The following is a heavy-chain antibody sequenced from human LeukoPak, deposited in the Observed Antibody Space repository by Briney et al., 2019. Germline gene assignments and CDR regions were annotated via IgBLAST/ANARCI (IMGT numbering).Heavy chain of an antibody. CDR3: AKAIDSSGYYPRPYYYYMDV. Sequence: GGSLRLSXAASGFTFSSYAMSWVRQAPGKGLEWVSAISGSGGSTYYADSVKGRFTISRDNSKNTLYLQMNSLRAEDTAVYYCAKAIDSSGYYPRPYYYYMDVWGKGTTVTVSS. CDR1: GFTFSSYA. J-gene: IGHJ6*03. D-gene: IGHD3-22*01. CDR2: ISGSGGST. V-gene: IGHV3-23*01.